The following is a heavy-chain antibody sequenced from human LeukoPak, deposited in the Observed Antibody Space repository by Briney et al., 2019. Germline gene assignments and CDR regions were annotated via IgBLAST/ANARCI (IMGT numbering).Heavy chain of an antibody. CDR1: GGSISDYF. CDR3: ARETYGDFTFDY. J-gene: IGHJ4*02. CDR2: VYNSGNT. Sequence: PSETLSLTCTVSGGSISDYFWGWIRQPPGKGLEWIGYVYNSGNTNYNPSLKSRVTISVDTSKNQFSLKLSSVTAADTAVYYCARETYGDFTFDYWGQGTLVTVSS. V-gene: IGHV4-59*12. D-gene: IGHD4-17*01.